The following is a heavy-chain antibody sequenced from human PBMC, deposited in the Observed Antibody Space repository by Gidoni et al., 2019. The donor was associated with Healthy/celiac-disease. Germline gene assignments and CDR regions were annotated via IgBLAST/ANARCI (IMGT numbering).Heavy chain of an antibody. D-gene: IGHD3-16*01. V-gene: IGHV1-69*02. J-gene: IGHJ4*02. CDR1: GGTFSSYT. CDR2: IIPILGIA. Sequence: QVQLVQSGAEVKKPGSSVKFSCKASGGTFSSYTISWVRQAPGQGLEWMGRIIPILGIANYAQKFQGRVTITADKSTSTAYMELSSLRSEDTAVYYCARGGGDGYNDFDYWGQGTLVTVSS. CDR3: ARGGGDGYNDFDY.